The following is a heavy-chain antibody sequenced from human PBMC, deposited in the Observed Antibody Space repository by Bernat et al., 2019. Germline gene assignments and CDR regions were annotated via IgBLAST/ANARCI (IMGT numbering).Heavy chain of an antibody. CDR2: IIPILGIA. D-gene: IGHD6-6*01. V-gene: IGHV1-69*08. Sequence: QVQLVQSGAEVKKPGSSVKVSCKASGGTFSSYTISWVRQAPGQGLEWMGRIIPILGIANYAQKFQGRVTITADKSTSTAYMELSSLRSEATAVYYCAREAYSSSSPTFDYWGQGTLVTVSS. J-gene: IGHJ4*02. CDR1: GGTFSSYT. CDR3: AREAYSSSSPTFDY.